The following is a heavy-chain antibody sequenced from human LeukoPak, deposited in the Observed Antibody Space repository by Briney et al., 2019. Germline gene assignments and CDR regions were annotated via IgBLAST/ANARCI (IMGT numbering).Heavy chain of an antibody. CDR3: ASPFWGSWQIIDY. CDR1: GGSISSSSYY. V-gene: IGHV4-39*01. J-gene: IGHJ4*02. CDR2: IYYSGST. Sequence: PSETLSLTCTVSGGSISSSSYYWGWIRQPPGKGLEWIGSIYYSGSTYYNPSLKSRVTISVDTSKNQFSLKLSSVTAADTAVYYCASPFWGSWQIIDYWGQGTLVTVSS. D-gene: IGHD6-13*01.